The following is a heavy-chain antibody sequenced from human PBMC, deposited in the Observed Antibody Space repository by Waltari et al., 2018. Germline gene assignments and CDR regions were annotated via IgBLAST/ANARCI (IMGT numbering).Heavy chain of an antibody. J-gene: IGHJ4*02. CDR3: ARGEEGYGEAYY. V-gene: IGHV3-7*04. CDR2: INDDAKEK. D-gene: IGHD3-10*01. CDR1: GFTFNQYW. Sequence: EVQLVESGGGLVQHGGSLRLSWAASGFTFNQYWMTWVRQAPGKVLEWVTNINDDAKEKYHVDSVKGRFTISRDNTKKSLYLQMNSLRVDDTAVYYCARGEEGYGEAYYWGQGTLVTVSS.